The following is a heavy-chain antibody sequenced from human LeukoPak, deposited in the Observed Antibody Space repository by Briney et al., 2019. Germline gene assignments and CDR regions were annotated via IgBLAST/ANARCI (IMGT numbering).Heavy chain of an antibody. J-gene: IGHJ4*02. CDR3: ARDLLYSYGIVFDY. Sequence: GGSLRLSCAASGFSFSVYWMHWARQAPGKGPVWVSRIKTDGSITDYADFVKGRFTISRDNAKNTLYLQMNSLRAEDTAVYYCARDLLYSYGIVFDYWGQGTLVTVSS. D-gene: IGHD5-18*01. V-gene: IGHV3-74*01. CDR1: GFSFSVYW. CDR2: IKTDGSIT.